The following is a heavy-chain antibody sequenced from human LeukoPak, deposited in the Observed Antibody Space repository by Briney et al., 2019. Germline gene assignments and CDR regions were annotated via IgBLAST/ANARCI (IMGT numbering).Heavy chain of an antibody. V-gene: IGHV1-18*01. Sequence: VASVKVSCTASGYTFTSYASSWVRQAPGQGLEWMGWISAYNSDTNHAQNLQGRATMTTDTSTSTAYMELRSLRSADTSVYDCARGGYTSFDYWGQGTLVTVSS. CDR1: GYTFTSYA. CDR2: ISAYNSDT. D-gene: IGHD2-2*02. CDR3: ARGGYTSFDY. J-gene: IGHJ4*02.